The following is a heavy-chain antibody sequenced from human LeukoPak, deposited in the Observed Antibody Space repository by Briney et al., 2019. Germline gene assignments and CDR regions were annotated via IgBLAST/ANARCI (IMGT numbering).Heavy chain of an antibody. CDR2: IYPGYSDT. CDR1: GYSFTSYW. CDR3: ARGAIAARYYFDY. D-gene: IGHD6-6*01. Sequence: GESLKISCKGSGYSFTSYWIGWVRQMPGKGLEWMGIIYPGYSDTRYSPSFQGQVTISADKTISTSYLQCSSLKASDTAMYYCARGAIAARYYFDYWGQGTLVTVSS. V-gene: IGHV5-51*01. J-gene: IGHJ4*02.